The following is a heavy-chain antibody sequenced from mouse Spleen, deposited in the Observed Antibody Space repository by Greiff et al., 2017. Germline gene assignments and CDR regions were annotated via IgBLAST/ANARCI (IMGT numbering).Heavy chain of an antibody. CDR2: ISYDGSN. V-gene: IGHV3-6*01. Sequence: EVQLQESGPGLVKPSQSLSLTCSVTGYSITSGYYWNWIRQFPGNKLEWMGYISYDGSNNYNPSLKNRISITRDTSKNQFFLKLNSVTTEDTATYYCARDYFHWYFDVWGAGTTVTVSS. J-gene: IGHJ1*01. CDR3: ARDYFHWYFDV. CDR1: GYSITSGYY.